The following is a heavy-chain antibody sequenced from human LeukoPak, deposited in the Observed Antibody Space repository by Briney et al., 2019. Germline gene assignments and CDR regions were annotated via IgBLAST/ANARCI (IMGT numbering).Heavy chain of an antibody. V-gene: IGHV4-34*01. J-gene: IGHJ4*02. CDR2: INHSGSN. CDR3: ARGSGNYGGFDY. D-gene: IGHD4-11*01. CDR1: GGSFSGYY. Sequence: SETLSLTCAVYGGSFSGYYWRWIRQPPGKGLEWIGEINHSGSNNYNPSLKSRVTISVDTSKNQFSLKLNSLTAADTAVDYCARGSGNYGGFDYWGQGTLVTVSS.